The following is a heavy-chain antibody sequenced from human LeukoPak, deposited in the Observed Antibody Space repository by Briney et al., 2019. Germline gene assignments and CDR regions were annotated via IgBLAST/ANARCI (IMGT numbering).Heavy chain of an antibody. CDR2: IVVGTGRT. CDR3: AGPWETHFDY. D-gene: IGHD1-26*01. J-gene: IGHJ4*02. CDR1: GFPFSSSA. Sequence: SVKVSCKASGFPFSSSAVQWVRQARGQRLEWVGWIVVGTGRTIYAQKFQERVTITRDMSTSTAYMELSSVTAADTAVYYCAGPWETHFDYWGQGTLVTVSS. V-gene: IGHV1-58*01.